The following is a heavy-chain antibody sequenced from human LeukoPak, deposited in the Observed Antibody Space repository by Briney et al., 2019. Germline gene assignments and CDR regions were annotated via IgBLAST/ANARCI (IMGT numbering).Heavy chain of an antibody. Sequence: GGSLRLSCAASGFTFSSYAMSWVRQAPGKGLGWVSAISGSGGSTYYADSVKGRFTISRDNSKNTLYLQMNSLRAEDTAVYYCAKGPRGSGARGYYYYGMDVWGQGTTVTVSS. D-gene: IGHD2-15*01. CDR2: ISGSGGST. J-gene: IGHJ6*02. CDR3: AKGPRGSGARGYYYYGMDV. CDR1: GFTFSSYA. V-gene: IGHV3-23*01.